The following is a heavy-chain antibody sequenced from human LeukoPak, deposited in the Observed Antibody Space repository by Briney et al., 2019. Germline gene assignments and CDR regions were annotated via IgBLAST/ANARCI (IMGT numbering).Heavy chain of an antibody. V-gene: IGHV1-69*05. D-gene: IGHD3-22*01. CDR1: GGTFSSYA. Sequence: SVKVSCKASGGTFSSYAISWVRQAPRQGVEWMGRIIPIFGTANYAQKFQGRVTITTDESTSTAYMELSSLRSEDTAVYYCARENYYDSSGYYYVDDYWGPGTLVTVSS. J-gene: IGHJ4*02. CDR2: IIPIFGTA. CDR3: ARENYYDSSGYYYVDDY.